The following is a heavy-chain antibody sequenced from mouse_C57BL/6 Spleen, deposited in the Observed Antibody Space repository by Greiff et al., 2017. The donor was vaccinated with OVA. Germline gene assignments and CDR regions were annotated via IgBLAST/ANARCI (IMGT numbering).Heavy chain of an antibody. D-gene: IGHD1-1*01. CDR2: IDPANGNT. CDR1: GFNIKNTY. CDR3: DRAGVAHYFDY. Sequence: VQLQQSVAELVMPGASVKLSCTASGFNIKNTYMHLVKRRPDQGLEWIGRIDPANGNTKYAPTFQGKATLTADTSSNTAHLQLSSQTSEDTAIYYCDRAGVAHYFDYWGQGTTHTVSS. J-gene: IGHJ2*01. V-gene: IGHV14-3*01.